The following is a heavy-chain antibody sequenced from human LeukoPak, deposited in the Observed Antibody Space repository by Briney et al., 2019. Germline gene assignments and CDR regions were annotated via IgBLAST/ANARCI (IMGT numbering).Heavy chain of an antibody. CDR3: TTDRLSGYDFAHSVA. D-gene: IGHD5-12*01. CDR1: GFTFSNAW. J-gene: IGHJ4*02. Sequence: GGSLRLSCAASGFTFSNAWMSWVRQAPGKGLEWVGRIKSKTDGGTTDYAAPVKGRFTISRDDSKNTLYLQMNSLKTEDTAVYYCTTDRLSGYDFAHSVAWGQGTLVTVSS. V-gene: IGHV3-15*01. CDR2: IKSKTDGGTT.